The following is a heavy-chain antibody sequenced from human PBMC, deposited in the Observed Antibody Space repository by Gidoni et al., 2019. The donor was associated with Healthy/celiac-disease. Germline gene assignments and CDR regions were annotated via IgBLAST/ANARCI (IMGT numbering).Heavy chain of an antibody. CDR1: GGSISSSSYY. J-gene: IGHJ5*02. V-gene: IGHV4-39*01. CDR3: ARTYSSSSASNWFDP. Sequence: QLQLQESGPGLVKPSETLSLTCTVSGGSISSSSYYWGWISQPPGKGLEWIGSIYYMGSTYYNPSLKSRVTISVDTSKNQFSLKLSSVTAADTAVYYCARTYSSSSASNWFDPWGQGTLVTVSS. CDR2: IYYMGST. D-gene: IGHD6-6*01.